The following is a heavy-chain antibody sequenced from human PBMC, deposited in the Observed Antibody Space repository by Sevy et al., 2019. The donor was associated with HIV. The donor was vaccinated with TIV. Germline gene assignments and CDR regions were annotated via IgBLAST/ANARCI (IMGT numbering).Heavy chain of an antibody. CDR1: GFTFSSYD. CDR3: ARSGGYSDYGMDV. Sequence: GGSLRLSCGASGFTFSSYDMHWVSQAAGKGLEWVSGIGSGGDAYYPGSVKGRFTISRENAKNSLYLQMNSLRAGDTAVYYCARSGGYSDYGMDVWGQGTTVTVSS. V-gene: IGHV3-13*01. J-gene: IGHJ6*02. D-gene: IGHD5-12*01. CDR2: IGSGGDA.